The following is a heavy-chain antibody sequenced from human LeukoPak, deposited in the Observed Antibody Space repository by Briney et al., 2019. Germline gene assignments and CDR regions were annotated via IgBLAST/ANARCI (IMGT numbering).Heavy chain of an antibody. CDR1: GGSISSSSYY. Sequence: SETLPLTCTVSGGSISSSSYYWGWIRQPPGKGLEWIGSIYYSGSTYYSPSLKSRVTISVDTSKNQFSLKLSSVTAADTAVYYCARQVGFYGDDYWGQGTLVTVSS. CDR3: ARQVGFYGDDY. V-gene: IGHV4-39*01. J-gene: IGHJ4*02. D-gene: IGHD4-17*01. CDR2: IYYSGST.